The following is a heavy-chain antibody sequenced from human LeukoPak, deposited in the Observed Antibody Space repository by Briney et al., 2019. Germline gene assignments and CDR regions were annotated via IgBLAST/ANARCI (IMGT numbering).Heavy chain of an antibody. V-gene: IGHV3-21*01. J-gene: IGHJ3*02. CDR2: ISSSSSYI. CDR1: GFTFSSYS. Sequence: PGGSLRLSCAASGFTFSSYSMNWVRQAPGKGLEWVSSISSSSSYIYYADSVKGRFTISRDNAKNSLYLQMNSLRAEDTAVYYCARLDPSGSYPDAFDIWGQGTMVTVSS. CDR3: ARLDPSGSYPDAFDI. D-gene: IGHD1-26*01.